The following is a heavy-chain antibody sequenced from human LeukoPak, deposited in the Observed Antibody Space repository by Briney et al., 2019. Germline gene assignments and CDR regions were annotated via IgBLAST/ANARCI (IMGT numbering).Heavy chain of an antibody. CDR1: GFTFDDYT. CDR2: ISWDGSDT. CDR3: AKAFDILTGPPDY. J-gene: IGHJ4*02. V-gene: IGHV3-43*01. Sequence: GGSLRLSCAASGFTFDDYTMHWVRQAPGNGLEWVSLISWDGSDTYYAESVKGRFTISRDNSKNSLYLQMNRLRNEDSALYYCAKAFDILTGPPDYWGQGTLVTVSS. D-gene: IGHD3-9*01.